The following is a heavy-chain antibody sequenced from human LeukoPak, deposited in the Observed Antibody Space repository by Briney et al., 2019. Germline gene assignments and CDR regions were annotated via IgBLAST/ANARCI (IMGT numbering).Heavy chain of an antibody. V-gene: IGHV1-46*01. D-gene: IGHD1-1*01. CDR2: INPSGGST. CDR1: EYTFTNYY. Sequence: ASVKVSCKASEYTFTNYYMHWVRQAPGQGLEWMGIINPSGGSTSYAQKFQGRVTMTRDTSTTTVYMELSSLRSEDTAVYYCASGFRGQLGYFDYWGQGTLVTVSS. J-gene: IGHJ4*02. CDR3: ASGFRGQLGYFDY.